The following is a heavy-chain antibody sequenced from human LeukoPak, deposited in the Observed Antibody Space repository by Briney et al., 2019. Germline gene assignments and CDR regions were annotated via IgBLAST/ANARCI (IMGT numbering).Heavy chain of an antibody. CDR3: ARDSGSSMGGFILPYDY. J-gene: IGHJ4*02. CDR1: GFTFSSYE. CDR2: ISSSGSTI. Sequence: PGGSPRLSCAASGFTFSSYEMNWVRQAPGKGLEWVSYISSSGSTIYYADSVKGRFTISRDNAKNSLYLQVNSLRAEDTAVYYCARDSGSSMGGFILPYDYWGQGTLVTVSS. V-gene: IGHV3-48*03. D-gene: IGHD6-6*01.